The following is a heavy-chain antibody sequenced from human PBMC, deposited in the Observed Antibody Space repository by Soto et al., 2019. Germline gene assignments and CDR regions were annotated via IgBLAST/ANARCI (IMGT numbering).Heavy chain of an antibody. V-gene: IGHV5-51*01. J-gene: IGHJ4*02. CDR1: GYIFHNYW. CDR2: IYPGVSNV. Sequence: RGEAPKISCQASGYIFHNYWIGWVRQMPGKGPECLGIIYPGVSNVVYLPSFHAQVTISADKSLSLTDLNWSSLKASDTAVYYCARQRYFDYWGQGALVTVSS. CDR3: ARQRYFDY.